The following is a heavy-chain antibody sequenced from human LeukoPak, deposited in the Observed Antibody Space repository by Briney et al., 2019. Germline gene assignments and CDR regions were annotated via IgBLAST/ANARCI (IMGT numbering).Heavy chain of an antibody. CDR2: ISYDGSNK. D-gene: IGHD6-6*01. V-gene: IGHV3-30-3*01. Sequence: PGRSLRLSCAASGFTFSSYAMHWVRQAPGKGLEWVAVISYDGSNKYYADSVKGRFTISRDNSKNTLYLQMNSLRAEDTAVYYCARSTGIAAPEGYFDYWGQGTLVTVSS. CDR3: ARSTGIAAPEGYFDY. J-gene: IGHJ4*02. CDR1: GFTFSSYA.